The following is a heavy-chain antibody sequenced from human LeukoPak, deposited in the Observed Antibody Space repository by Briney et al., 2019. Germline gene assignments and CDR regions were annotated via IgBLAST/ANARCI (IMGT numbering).Heavy chain of an antibody. CDR2: IFPIFGTP. Sequence: SVKVSCKASGGTFNGYAISWVRQAPGQGLEWMGGIFPIFGTPNYAQKFQGRVTITADESTSTAYMELSSLRSEDTAVYYCALGSGYQYWGQGTLVTVSS. CDR1: GGTFNGYA. CDR3: ALGSGYQY. V-gene: IGHV1-69*13. J-gene: IGHJ1*01. D-gene: IGHD6-13*01.